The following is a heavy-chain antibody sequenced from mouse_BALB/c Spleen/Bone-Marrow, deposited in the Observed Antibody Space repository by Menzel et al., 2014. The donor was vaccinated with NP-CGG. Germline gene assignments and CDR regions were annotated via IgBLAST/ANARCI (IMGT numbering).Heavy chain of an antibody. V-gene: IGHV14-3*02. J-gene: IGHJ2*01. D-gene: IGHD1-1*01. Sequence: EVQVVESGAELVKPGASVKLSCTASGFNIKDTYMHWVKQRPEQGLEWIGRIDPANVNTKYDPKFQGKATITADTSSYTAYLQHSSLTSEDTAVYYCASYVYGYYFDYWGQGTTLTVSS. CDR1: GFNIKDTY. CDR2: IDPANVNT. CDR3: ASYVYGYYFDY.